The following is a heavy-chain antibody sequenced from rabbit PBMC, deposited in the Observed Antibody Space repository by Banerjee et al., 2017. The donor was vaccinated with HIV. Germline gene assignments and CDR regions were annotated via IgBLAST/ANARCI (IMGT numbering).Heavy chain of an antibody. D-gene: IGHD1-1*01. V-gene: IGHV1S45*01. CDR3: ARNYVNVFDP. Sequence: EQLEESGGDLVKPEGSLTLTCTASGFSFSSGYDMCWVRQAPGKGLEWIGYIDTSDGDTDYANWPKGRFTISKASSTTVTLKMTSLTAADTATYFCARNYVNVFDPWGPGTLVTVS. CDR2: IDTSDGDT. CDR1: GFSFSSGYD. J-gene: IGHJ2*01.